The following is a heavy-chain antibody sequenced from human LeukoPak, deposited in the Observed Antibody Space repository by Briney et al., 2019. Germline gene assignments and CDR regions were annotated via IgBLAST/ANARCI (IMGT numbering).Heavy chain of an antibody. CDR2: IYYSGST. J-gene: IGHJ4*02. V-gene: IGHV4-59*08. CDR1: GGSISSYY. D-gene: IGHD1-26*01. CDR3: ARRRALGAGAWDC. Sequence: SETLSLTCTVSGGSISSYYWSWIRQPPGKGLEWIGYIYYSGSTNYNPSLKSRVTISVDTSKNQFSLKLSSVTAADTAVYYCARRRALGAGAWDCWGQGTLVTVSS.